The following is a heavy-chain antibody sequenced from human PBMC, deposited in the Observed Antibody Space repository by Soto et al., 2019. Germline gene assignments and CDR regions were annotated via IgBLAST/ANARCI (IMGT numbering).Heavy chain of an antibody. CDR3: ATFGARVVTGFRSFDY. CDR2: ISWNSHSV. Sequence: GGSLRLSCAASGFTFDDYAMQWVRLIPGKGLEWVSGISWNSHSVGYADSVKGRFTISRDNAKNSLYLQMSSLRLEDTGLYYCATFGARVVTGFRSFDYWGHGTLV. J-gene: IGHJ4*01. V-gene: IGHV3-9*01. D-gene: IGHD2-21*02. CDR1: GFTFDDYA.